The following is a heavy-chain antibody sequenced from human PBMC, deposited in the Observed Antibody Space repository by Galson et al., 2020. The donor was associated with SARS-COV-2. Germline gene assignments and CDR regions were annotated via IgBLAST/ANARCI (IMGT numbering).Heavy chain of an antibody. V-gene: IGHV7-4-1*02. CDR2: INANTGDP. J-gene: IGHJ5*02. D-gene: IGHD1-26*01. Sequence: ASVKVSCKASGYSFTTYSINWVRQAPGRGLEWMGLINANTGDPLYAQGFTGRFVFSLDTSVNTSYLEINSLKAEDTAVYYCARGGAWFAPWGQGTLVTVSS. CDR3: ARGGAWFAP. CDR1: GYSFTTYS.